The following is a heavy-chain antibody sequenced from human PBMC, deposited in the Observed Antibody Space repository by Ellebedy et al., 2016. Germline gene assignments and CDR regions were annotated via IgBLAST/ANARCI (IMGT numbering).Heavy chain of an antibody. D-gene: IGHD2-21*02. CDR1: GYTFTGYY. CDR2: INPSGGST. Sequence: ASVKVSCXASGYTFTGYYMHWVRQAPGQGLEWMGIINPSGGSTSYAQKFQGRVTMTRDTSTSTVYMELSSLRSEDTAVYYCARGRIAYCGGDCYHYWGQGTLVTVSS. J-gene: IGHJ4*02. V-gene: IGHV1-46*01. CDR3: ARGRIAYCGGDCYHY.